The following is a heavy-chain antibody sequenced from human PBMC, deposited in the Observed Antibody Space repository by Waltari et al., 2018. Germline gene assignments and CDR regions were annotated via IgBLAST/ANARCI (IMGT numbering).Heavy chain of an antibody. V-gene: IGHV4-39*07. CDR3: AREYSWYYFDY. J-gene: IGHJ4*02. Sequence: QLQLQESGPGLVKPSETLSLTCTVSGGSISSSSYYWGWIRQPPGKGLEWIGSIYYSGITYYNPSLKGRVTISVDTSKNQFSLKLSSVTAADTAVYYCAREYSWYYFDYWGQGTLVTVSS. CDR2: IYYSGIT. D-gene: IGHD1-20*01. CDR1: GGSISSSSYY.